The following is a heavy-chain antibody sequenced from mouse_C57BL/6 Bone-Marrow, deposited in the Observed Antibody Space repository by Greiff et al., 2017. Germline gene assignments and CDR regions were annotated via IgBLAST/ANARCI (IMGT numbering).Heavy chain of an antibody. CDR3: ARSASNGAMDY. Sequence: QVQLKQPGAELVKPGASVKLSCKASGYTFTSYWMQWVKQRPGQGLEWIGEIDPSDSYTNYNQKFKGKATLTVDTSSSTAYMQLSSLTSEDSAVXYCARSASNGAMDYWGQGTSVTVSS. CDR2: IDPSDSYT. V-gene: IGHV1-50*01. CDR1: GYTFTSYW. J-gene: IGHJ4*01. D-gene: IGHD1-2*01.